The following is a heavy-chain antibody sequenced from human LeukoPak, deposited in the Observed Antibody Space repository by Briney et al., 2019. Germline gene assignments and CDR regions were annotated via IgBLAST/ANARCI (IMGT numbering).Heavy chain of an antibody. CDR2: ISGGGGT. Sequence: GGSLRLSCAASGFTVSDNFMSWVRQAPGQGLEWVSLISGGGGTYYAASVKGRFTISRGSSENSLYLQMSSLRPEDTAAYYCARVVDSTRAFHVWGQGTLVIVSS. V-gene: IGHV3-66*01. J-gene: IGHJ3*01. CDR1: GFTVSDNF. D-gene: IGHD2-21*01. CDR3: ARVVDSTRAFHV.